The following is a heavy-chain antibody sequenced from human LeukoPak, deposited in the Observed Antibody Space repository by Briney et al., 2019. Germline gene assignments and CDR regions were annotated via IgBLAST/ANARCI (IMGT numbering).Heavy chain of an antibody. CDR3: ARGIAVAGTGFDY. CDR2: IYYSGTT. V-gene: IGHV4-59*01. J-gene: IGHJ4*02. D-gene: IGHD6-19*01. CDR1: GGSISSYY. Sequence: SETLSLTCTVSGGSISSYYWSWIRQPPGKGLEWIGYIYYSGTTNYNPSLKSRVTISVDTSKNQFSLKLSSVTATDTAVYYCARGIAVAGTGFDYWGQGTLVTVSS.